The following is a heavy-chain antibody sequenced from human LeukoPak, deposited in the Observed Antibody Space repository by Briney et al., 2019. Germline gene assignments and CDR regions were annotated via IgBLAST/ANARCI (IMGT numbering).Heavy chain of an antibody. J-gene: IGHJ4*02. CDR1: GGSISSSSYY. V-gene: IGHV4-61*09. Sequence: TLSLTCTVSGGSISSSSYYWSWIRQPPGKGLEWIGYIYTSGSTNYNPSLKSRVTISVDTSKNQFSLKLSSVTAADTAVYYCARQTVLLGSSSGGDYFDYWGQGTLVTVSS. CDR2: IYTSGST. CDR3: ARQTVLLGSSSGGDYFDY. D-gene: IGHD6-6*01.